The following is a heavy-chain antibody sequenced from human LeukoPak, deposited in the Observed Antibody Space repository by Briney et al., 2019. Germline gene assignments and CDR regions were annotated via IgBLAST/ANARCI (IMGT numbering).Heavy chain of an antibody. CDR2: ISSSATII. V-gene: IGHV3-48*04. CDR1: GFTFSSYS. D-gene: IGHD5-12*01. CDR3: ARVGGRYSGYDWDYYYYMDV. Sequence: GGSLRLSCAASGFTFSSYSMSWIRQAPGKGLEWLSYISSSATIIYYADSVKGRFTISRDNAKNSLYLQMNSLRAEDTAVYYCARVGGRYSGYDWDYYYYMDVRGKGTTVTISS. J-gene: IGHJ6*03.